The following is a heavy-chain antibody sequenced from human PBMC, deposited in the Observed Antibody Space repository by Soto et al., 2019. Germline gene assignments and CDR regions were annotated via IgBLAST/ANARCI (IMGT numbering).Heavy chain of an antibody. V-gene: IGHV3-21*01. J-gene: IGHJ3*02. Sequence: ESGGGLVKPGGSLRLSCAASGFTFSSYSMNWVRQAPGKGLEWVSSISSSSSYIYYADSVKGRFTISRDNAKNSLYLQMNSLRAEDTAVYYCARDRLYCSGGSCYPDAFDIWGQGTMVTVSS. CDR3: ARDRLYCSGGSCYPDAFDI. CDR2: ISSSSSYI. CDR1: GFTFSSYS. D-gene: IGHD2-15*01.